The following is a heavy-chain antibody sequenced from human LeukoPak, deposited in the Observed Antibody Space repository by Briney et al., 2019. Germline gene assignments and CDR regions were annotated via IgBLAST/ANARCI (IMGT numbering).Heavy chain of an antibody. CDR3: ARGAYYYGSGSYITWFAP. CDR1: GYTFTGYY. V-gene: IGHV1-2*02. CDR2: INPNSGGT. D-gene: IGHD3-10*01. Sequence: ASVKVSCKASGYTFTGYYMHWVRQAPGQGLEWMGWINPNSGGTNYAQKFQGRVTMTRDTSISTAYMELSRLRSDDTAVYYCARGAYYYGSGSYITWFAPWGGGTLVTVSS. J-gene: IGHJ5*02.